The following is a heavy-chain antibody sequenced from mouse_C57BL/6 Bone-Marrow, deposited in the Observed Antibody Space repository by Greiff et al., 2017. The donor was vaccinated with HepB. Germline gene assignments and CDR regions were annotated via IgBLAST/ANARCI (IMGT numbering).Heavy chain of an antibody. CDR2: IRNKANNHAT. CDR3: TRPLTSHFDY. D-gene: IGHD5-1*01. Sequence: EVQLQESGGGLVQPGGSMKLSCAASGFTFSDSWMDWVRQSPEKGLEWVAEIRNKANNHATYYAESVNGRFTISRDDSKSSVYLQMNSLRAEDTGIYYCTRPLTSHFDYWGQGTTLTVSS. CDR1: GFTFSDSW. V-gene: IGHV6-6*01. J-gene: IGHJ2*01.